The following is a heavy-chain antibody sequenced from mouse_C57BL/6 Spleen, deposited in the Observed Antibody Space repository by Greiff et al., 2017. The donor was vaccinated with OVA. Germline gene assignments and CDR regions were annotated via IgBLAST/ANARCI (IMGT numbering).Heavy chain of an antibody. J-gene: IGHJ2*01. V-gene: IGHV1-82*01. D-gene: IGHD2-10*02. CDR2: IYPGDGDT. CDR3: AREEYGNVYFDY. CDR1: GYAFSSSW. Sequence: QVQLQQSGPELVKPGASVKISCKASGYAFSSSWMNWVKQRPGKGLEWIGRIYPGDGDTNYNGKFKGKATLTADKSSSTAYMQLSSLTSEDSAVYFCAREEYGNVYFDYWGQGTTLTVSS.